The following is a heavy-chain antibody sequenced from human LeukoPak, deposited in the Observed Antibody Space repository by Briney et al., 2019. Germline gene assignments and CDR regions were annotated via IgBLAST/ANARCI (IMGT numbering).Heavy chain of an antibody. CDR2: ISSSSSYI. CDR3: ARLRYCSSTSCYPGPHDAFDI. J-gene: IGHJ3*02. CDR1: GFTFSSYS. Sequence: GGSLRLSCAASGFTFSSYSMNWVRQAPGKGLEWVSSISSSSSYIYYADSVKGRFTISRDNAKNSLYLQMNSLRAEDTAVYYCARLRYCSSTSCYPGPHDAFDIWGQGTMVTVSS. V-gene: IGHV3-21*04. D-gene: IGHD2-2*01.